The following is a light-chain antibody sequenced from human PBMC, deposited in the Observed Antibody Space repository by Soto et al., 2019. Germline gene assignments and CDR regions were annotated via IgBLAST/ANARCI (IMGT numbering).Light chain of an antibody. Sequence: DVQMTQSPSTLSTTVVDRVTVPCRASQSISGWLAWYQQKPGKAPKLLIYAPSNFQSGVPSRFSGSRSGTEFTLTISSLQPEDFATFYCQQYSTFSPWSFGQGTKVDIK. J-gene: IGKJ1*01. V-gene: IGKV1-5*01. CDR2: APS. CDR3: QQYSTFSPWS. CDR1: QSISGW.